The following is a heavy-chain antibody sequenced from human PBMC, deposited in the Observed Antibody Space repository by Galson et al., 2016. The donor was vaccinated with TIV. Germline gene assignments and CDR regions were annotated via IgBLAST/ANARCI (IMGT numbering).Heavy chain of an antibody. Sequence: TLSLTCTVSGAPISDGDSCWSWIRQSPGKGLEWIGYIYYSVHTNYKPSLESRVTISVDRSKNPFSLKLRSVTSADTAVYYCTRVGLKYYYGLEVWGQGTTVTFSS. CDR1: GAPISDGDSC. V-gene: IGHV4-30-4*01. CDR3: TRVGLKYYYGLEV. J-gene: IGHJ6*02. D-gene: IGHD1-26*01. CDR2: IYYSVHT.